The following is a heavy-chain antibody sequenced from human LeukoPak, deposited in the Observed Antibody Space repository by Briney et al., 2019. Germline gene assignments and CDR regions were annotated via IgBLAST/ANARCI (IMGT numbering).Heavy chain of an antibody. Sequence: GGSLRLSCAASGFTFSSYGMHWVRQAPGKGLGWVAFIRYDGSNKYYADSVKGRFTISRDNAKNSLYLQMSSLRAEDTAVYYCARGSSGWYDYHYYMDVWGKGTTVTVSS. CDR2: IRYDGSNK. CDR3: ARGSSGWYDYHYYMDV. CDR1: GFTFSSYG. J-gene: IGHJ6*03. D-gene: IGHD6-19*01. V-gene: IGHV3-30*02.